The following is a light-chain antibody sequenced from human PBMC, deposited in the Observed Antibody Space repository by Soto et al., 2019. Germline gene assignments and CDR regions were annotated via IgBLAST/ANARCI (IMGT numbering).Light chain of an antibody. CDR1: SSNIGNNY. Sequence: QSVLTQPPSVSAAPGQKVTISCSGSSSNIGNNYVSWYQQLPGTALKLLIYDNNKRPSGIPDRFSGSKSGTSATLGITGLQTEDEADYYGGTWDSSLSVVFGGGTKLTVL. J-gene: IGLJ2*01. CDR3: GTWDSSLSVV. V-gene: IGLV1-51*01. CDR2: DNN.